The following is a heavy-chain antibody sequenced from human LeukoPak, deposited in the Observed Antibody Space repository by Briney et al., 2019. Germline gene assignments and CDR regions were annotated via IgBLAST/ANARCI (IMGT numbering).Heavy chain of an antibody. J-gene: IGHJ3*02. Sequence: PSETLSLTCTVSGGSIISYYWSWLRQPPGKGLEWIGYIHYSGSTQYNPSLKSRVTISVDTSKNQFSLKLSSVTAADTAVYHCARHDPIVGTPDAFDIWGQGTMVTVSS. CDR2: IHYSGST. CDR3: ARHDPIVGTPDAFDI. D-gene: IGHD1-26*01. V-gene: IGHV4-59*08. CDR1: GGSIISYY.